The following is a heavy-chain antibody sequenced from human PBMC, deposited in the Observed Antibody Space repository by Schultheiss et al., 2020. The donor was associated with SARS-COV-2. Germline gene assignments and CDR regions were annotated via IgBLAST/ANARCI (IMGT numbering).Heavy chain of an antibody. CDR2: ISGDGGST. J-gene: IGHJ6*02. CDR1: GFTFDDYA. Sequence: GGSLRLSCAASGFTFDDYAMHWVRQAPGKGLEWVSLISGDGGSTYYADSVKGRFTISRDNSKNSLYLQMNSLRTEDTALYYCAKDITHGSGSWIGPYYYGMDVWGQGTTVTVSS. V-gene: IGHV3-43*02. CDR3: AKDITHGSGSWIGPYYYGMDV. D-gene: IGHD3-10*01.